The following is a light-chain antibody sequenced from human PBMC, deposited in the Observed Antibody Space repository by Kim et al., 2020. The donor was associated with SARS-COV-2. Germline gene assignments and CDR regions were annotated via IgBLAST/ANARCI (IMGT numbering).Light chain of an antibody. CDR3: QSADGSGTYV. CDR1: TLPEKQ. J-gene: IGLJ1*01. Sequence: SYELTQPPSLSVSPGQTARITCAGHTLPEKQTYWYQQKSGQAPLLVIYKDNERPSGIPGRFSGSSSGTTVTLTISGVQEEDDADYYCQSADGSGTYVFGTGTKVTV. CDR2: KDN. V-gene: IGLV3-25*03.